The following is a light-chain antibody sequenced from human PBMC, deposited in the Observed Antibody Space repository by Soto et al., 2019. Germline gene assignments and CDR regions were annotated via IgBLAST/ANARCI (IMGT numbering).Light chain of an antibody. J-gene: IGKJ1*01. CDR3: QQYNSYSPWT. Sequence: DIPMTQSPSTLSASVGDRVTITCRASQSISSRLAWYQQIPGKAPKLLIFDASSLEGGVPSRFSGSGSGTEFTLTISSLQPNDCATYYCQQYNSYSPWTFGQGTKVEIK. CDR2: DAS. V-gene: IGKV1-5*01. CDR1: QSISSR.